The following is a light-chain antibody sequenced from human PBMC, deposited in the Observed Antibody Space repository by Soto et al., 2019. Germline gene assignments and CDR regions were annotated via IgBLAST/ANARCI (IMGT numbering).Light chain of an antibody. CDR2: GAS. Sequence: DIQMTQSPSSLSASVGDRVTITCRASQSITTYLSWYQHKPWKAPKLLIYGASSLQSGVPSGFSGSGSGTDFTITISSLQPEDFATYYCQQTYSVPYTFGQGTKLEIK. V-gene: IGKV1-39*01. CDR1: QSITTY. CDR3: QQTYSVPYT. J-gene: IGKJ2*01.